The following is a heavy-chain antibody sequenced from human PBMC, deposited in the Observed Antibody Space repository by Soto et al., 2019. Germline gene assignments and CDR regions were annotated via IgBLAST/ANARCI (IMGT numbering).Heavy chain of an antibody. D-gene: IGHD3-3*01. V-gene: IGHV5-51*01. J-gene: IGHJ6*02. CDR1: GYSLTSYG. Sequence: WQSLKNYCRGGGYSLTSYGTYWVRQMPGKGLEWMGIIYPGDSDTRYSPSFQGQVTISADKSISTAYLQWSSLKASDTAMYYCSIWSGYNGMDVWGQGTTVTVSS. CDR3: SIWSGYNGMDV. CDR2: IYPGDSDT.